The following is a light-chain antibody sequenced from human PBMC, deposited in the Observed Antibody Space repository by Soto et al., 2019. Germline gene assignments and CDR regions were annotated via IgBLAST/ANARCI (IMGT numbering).Light chain of an antibody. CDR1: QDISNY. Sequence: DIQITHCLSSLSASVSYRVTTTCQASQDISNYLNWYQQKPGKAPKLLIYDASNLETGVPSRFSGSGSGTDFTFTISSLQPEDIATYYCQQYDNLPITFGQGTRLEIK. J-gene: IGKJ5*01. CDR2: DAS. CDR3: QQYDNLPIT. V-gene: IGKV1-33*01.